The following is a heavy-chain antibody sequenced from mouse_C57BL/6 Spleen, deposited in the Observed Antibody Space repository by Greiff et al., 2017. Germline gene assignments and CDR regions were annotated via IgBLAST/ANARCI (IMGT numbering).Heavy chain of an antibody. CDR3: ARVWDGYYFDY. J-gene: IGHJ2*01. CDR2: IYPRSGNT. V-gene: IGHV1-81*01. Sequence: VQVVESGAELARPGASVKLSCKASGYTFTSYGISWVKQRTGQGLEWIGEIYPRSGNTYYNEKFKGKATLTAHKSSSTAYMELRSLTSEDSAVYFCARVWDGYYFDYWGQGTTRTVSS. CDR1: GYTFTSYG. D-gene: IGHD4-1*01.